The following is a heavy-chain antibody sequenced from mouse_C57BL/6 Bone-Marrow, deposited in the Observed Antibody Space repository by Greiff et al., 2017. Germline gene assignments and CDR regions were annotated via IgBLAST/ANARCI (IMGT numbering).Heavy chain of an antibody. D-gene: IGHD1-1*01. V-gene: IGHV1-55*01. J-gene: IGHJ4*01. CDR3: ARSYCYGSSLAMDY. CDR1: GYTFTSYW. Sequence: QVQLQQPGAELVKPGASVKMSCKASGYTFTSYWITWVKQRPGQGLEWIGDIYPGSGSTNYNEKFKSKATLTVDTSSSTAYMQLSSLTSEDSAVYYCARSYCYGSSLAMDYWGQGTSVTVSS. CDR2: IYPGSGST.